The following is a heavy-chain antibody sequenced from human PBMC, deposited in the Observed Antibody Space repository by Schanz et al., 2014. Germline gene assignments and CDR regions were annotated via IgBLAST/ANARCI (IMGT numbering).Heavy chain of an antibody. D-gene: IGHD2-2*01. CDR3: ARRASCSRIGCPFDS. V-gene: IGHV3-23*05. CDR1: GFTFSSYA. Sequence: DVQLLESGGGLVQPGGSLRLSCAASGFTFSSYAMSWVRQAPGKGLEWVSTIYASGATYYADSVKRRFTISRDISKNTLHLQVTSLKTEDTAMYYCARRASCSRIGCPFDSWGQGTLVTVSS. CDR2: IYASGAT. J-gene: IGHJ4*02.